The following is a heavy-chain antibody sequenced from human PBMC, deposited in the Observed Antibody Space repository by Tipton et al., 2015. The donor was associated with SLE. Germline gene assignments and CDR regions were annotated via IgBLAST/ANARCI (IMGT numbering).Heavy chain of an antibody. D-gene: IGHD5-18*01. J-gene: IGHJ4*02. V-gene: IGHV5-51*01. Sequence: QVTISADKSISTAYLQWSSLKASDTAMYYCARGTQLWLPFDYWGQGTLVTVSS. CDR3: ARGTQLWLPFDY.